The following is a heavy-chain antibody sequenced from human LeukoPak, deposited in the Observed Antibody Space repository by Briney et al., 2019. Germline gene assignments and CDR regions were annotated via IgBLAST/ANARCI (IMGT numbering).Heavy chain of an antibody. Sequence: GGPLRLSCAASGFTFSGSAMHWVRQASGKGLEWVGRIRSKANSYATAYAASVKGRFTISRDDSKNTAYLQMNSLKTEDTAVYYCTRSLWFGSYNWFDPWGQGTLVTVSS. CDR2: IRSKANSYAT. CDR1: GFTFSGSA. J-gene: IGHJ5*02. V-gene: IGHV3-73*01. D-gene: IGHD3-10*01. CDR3: TRSLWFGSYNWFDP.